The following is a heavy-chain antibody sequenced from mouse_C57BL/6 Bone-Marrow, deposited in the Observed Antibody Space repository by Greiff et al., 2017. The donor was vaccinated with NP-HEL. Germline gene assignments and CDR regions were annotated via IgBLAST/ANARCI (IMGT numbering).Heavy chain of an antibody. Sequence: VQLQQSGTVLARPGASVKMSCKTSGYTFTSYWMHWVKQRPGQGLEWIGAIYPGNSDTSYNQKFKGKAKMTAVTSSSTAYMELSSLTNEDSAVYYCTRSLYYYGYYAMDYWGQGTSVTVSS. CDR3: TRSLYYYGYYAMDY. V-gene: IGHV1-5*01. CDR1: GYTFTSYW. J-gene: IGHJ4*01. D-gene: IGHD1-1*01. CDR2: IYPGNSDT.